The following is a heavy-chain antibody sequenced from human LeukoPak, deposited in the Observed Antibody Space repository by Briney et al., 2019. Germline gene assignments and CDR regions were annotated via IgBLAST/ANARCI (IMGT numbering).Heavy chain of an antibody. CDR2: INTDGRST. CDR3: ASYNWNFPTDY. Sequence: PGGSLRLSCAASGFTFSRYYMYWVRQTPGKGLVWVSRINTDGRSTAYADSVKGRFTISRDNAKNTLYLQMNSLRADDTAVYYCASYNWNFPTDYWGQGTLVTVSS. V-gene: IGHV3-74*01. CDR1: GFTFSRYY. D-gene: IGHD1-7*01. J-gene: IGHJ4*02.